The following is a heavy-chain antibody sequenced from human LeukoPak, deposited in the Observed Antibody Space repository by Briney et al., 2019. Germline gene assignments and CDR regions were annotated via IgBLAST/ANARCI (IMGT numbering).Heavy chain of an antibody. CDR1: GGSISSGSYY. J-gene: IGHJ4*02. D-gene: IGHD2-15*01. CDR2: IYTSGST. CDR3: TRATCSGGSCYPDY. Sequence: SETLPLTCSVSGGSISSGSYYWSWIRQPAGKGLEWIGRIYTSGSTNYNPSLKSRVTISVDTSKNQFSLKLSSVTAADTAVYYCTRATCSGGSCYPDYWGQGTLVTVSS. V-gene: IGHV4-61*02.